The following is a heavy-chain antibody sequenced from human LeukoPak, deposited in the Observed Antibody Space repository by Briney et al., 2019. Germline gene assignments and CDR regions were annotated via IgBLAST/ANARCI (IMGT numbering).Heavy chain of an antibody. D-gene: IGHD6-13*01. CDR1: GGSFSGYY. V-gene: IGHV4-34*01. CDR3: ARIRQQLVLFYYYYYMDV. CDR2: INHSGST. J-gene: IGHJ6*03. Sequence: PSETLSLTCAVYGGSFSGYYWSWVRQPPGKGLEWIGEINHSGSTNYNPSLKSRATISVDTSKNEFSLKLSSVTAADTTVYYCARIRQQLVLFYYYYYMDVWGKGTTVTISS.